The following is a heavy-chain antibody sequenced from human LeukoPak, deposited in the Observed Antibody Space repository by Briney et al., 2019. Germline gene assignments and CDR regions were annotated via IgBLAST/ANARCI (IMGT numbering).Heavy chain of an antibody. J-gene: IGHJ5*02. Sequence: SETLSLTCTVSGGSISSYYWSWIRQPPGKGLEWIGYIYYSGSTNYNPSLKSRVTISVDTSKNQFSLKLSSVTAADTAVYYCTRHSRIAVAASWFDPWGQGTLVTVSS. CDR2: IYYSGST. D-gene: IGHD6-19*01. CDR3: TRHSRIAVAASWFDP. V-gene: IGHV4-59*08. CDR1: GGSISSYY.